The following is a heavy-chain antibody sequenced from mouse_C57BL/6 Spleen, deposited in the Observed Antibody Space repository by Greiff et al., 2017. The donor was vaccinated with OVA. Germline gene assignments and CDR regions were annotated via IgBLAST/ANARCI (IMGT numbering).Heavy chain of an antibody. Sequence: VQLKQSGPELVKPGASVKISCKASGYSFTGYYMNWVKQSPEKSLEWIGEINPSTGGTTYNQKFKAKATLTVDKSSSTAYMQLKRLTSEDSAVYYCARDKTMITTGFAYWGQGTLVTVSA. CDR1: GYSFTGYY. CDR3: ARDKTMITTGFAY. V-gene: IGHV1-42*01. D-gene: IGHD2-4*01. CDR2: INPSTGGT. J-gene: IGHJ3*01.